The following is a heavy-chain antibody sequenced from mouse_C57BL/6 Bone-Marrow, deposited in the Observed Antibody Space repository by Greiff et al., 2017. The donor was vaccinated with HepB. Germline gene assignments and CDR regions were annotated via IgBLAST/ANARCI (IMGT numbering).Heavy chain of an antibody. CDR3: SEDSADDYCAGSPYDYAMDY. CDR2: GQGLEWIG. V-gene: IGHV1-87*01. D-gene: IGHD1-1*01. CDR1: STFSSRVH. Sequence: VQLQQSGPELARPWASVKISCQAFSTFSSRVHLALWDPNYWMQWVKQRPGQGLEWIGAIYPGNGDTSYNQKFKGKATLTADKSSSTAYMQLSSLKSEDSADDYCAGSPYDYAMDYWGQGTAVTVSS. J-gene: IGHJ4*01.